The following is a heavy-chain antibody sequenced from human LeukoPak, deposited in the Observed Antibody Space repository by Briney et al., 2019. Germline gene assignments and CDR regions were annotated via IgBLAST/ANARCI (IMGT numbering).Heavy chain of an antibody. V-gene: IGHV3-15*01. J-gene: IGHJ4*02. Sequence: GGSLRLSCAASGFTLSNAWMSWVRQAPGKGMEWVGRIKSKTDGGTTDYAAPVKGRFTISRDDSKNTLYLQMNSLKTEDTAVYYCTTGENYDFWSGYYPNDYWGQGTLVTVSS. CDR1: GFTLSNAW. CDR2: IKSKTDGGTT. CDR3: TTGENYDFWSGYYPNDY. D-gene: IGHD3-3*01.